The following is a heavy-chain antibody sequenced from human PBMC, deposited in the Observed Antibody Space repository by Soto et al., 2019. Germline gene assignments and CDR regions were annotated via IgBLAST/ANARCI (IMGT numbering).Heavy chain of an antibody. Sequence: QVQLVQSGAEVKKPGASVKVSCKASGYTFTSYYMHWVRQAPGQGLEWMGIINPSGGSTSYAQKFQGRVTMARDTSPSTVYMELSSLRSEDTAVYYCARDRAYGGNSGGYFDYWGQGTLVTVSS. D-gene: IGHD2-21*02. CDR1: GYTFTSYY. CDR2: INPSGGST. V-gene: IGHV1-46*01. CDR3: ARDRAYGGNSGGYFDY. J-gene: IGHJ4*02.